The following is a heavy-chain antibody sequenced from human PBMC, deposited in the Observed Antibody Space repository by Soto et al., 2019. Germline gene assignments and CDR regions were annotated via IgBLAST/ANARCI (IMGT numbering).Heavy chain of an antibody. D-gene: IGHD2-2*01. V-gene: IGHV3-7*03. Sequence: GGSLRLSCAASGFTFSSYWMSWVRQAPGKGLEWVANIKQDGSEKYYVDSVKGRFTISRDNAKNSLYLQMNSLRAEDTAVYYCAREKADIVVVPAANWFDPWGQGTLVTVSS. CDR3: AREKADIVVVPAANWFDP. CDR1: GFTFSSYW. CDR2: IKQDGSEK. J-gene: IGHJ5*02.